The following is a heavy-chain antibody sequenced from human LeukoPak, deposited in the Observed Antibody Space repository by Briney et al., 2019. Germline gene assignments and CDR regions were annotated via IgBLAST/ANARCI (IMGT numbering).Heavy chain of an antibody. D-gene: IGHD4-17*01. CDR2: ISSISYI. V-gene: IGHV3-21*01. CDR3: ARDQYGDYALDY. Sequence: GGSLRLSCAASGFTFSSYSMNWVRQAPGKGLEWVSSISSISYIYYADSVKGRFTISRDTAKNSLYLQMNSLRAEDTAVYYCARDQYGDYALDYWGQGALVTVSS. CDR1: GFTFSSYS. J-gene: IGHJ4*02.